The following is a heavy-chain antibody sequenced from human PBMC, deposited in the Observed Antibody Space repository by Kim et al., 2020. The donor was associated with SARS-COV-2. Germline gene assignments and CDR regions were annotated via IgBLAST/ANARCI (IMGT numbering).Heavy chain of an antibody. CDR2: ISAYNGNT. CDR3: ARISPYYGDYVILALHPSEPGMDV. Sequence: ASVKVSCKASGYTFTSYGISWVRQAPGQGLEWMGWISAYNGNTNYAQKLQGRVTMTTDTSTSTAYMELRSLRSDDTAVYYCARISPYYGDYVILALHPSEPGMDVWGQGATVTVSS. CDR1: GYTFTSYG. V-gene: IGHV1-18*01. D-gene: IGHD4-17*01. J-gene: IGHJ6*02.